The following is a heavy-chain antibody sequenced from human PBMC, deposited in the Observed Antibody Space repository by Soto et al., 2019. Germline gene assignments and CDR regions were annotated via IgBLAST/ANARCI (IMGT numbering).Heavy chain of an antibody. CDR1: GFSFSTSGVG. Sequence: QMTLKESGPTLVKPTQTLTLTCSFSGFSFSTSGVGVGWVRQPPGKALEWLALIYWSGDEHYRPSLKSRLTITKATSKNQVVLIITDMDPVDTATYYCARGLATLPVFAFDVWGQGTTVTVSS. CDR2: IYWSGDE. CDR3: ARGLATLPVFAFDV. V-gene: IGHV2-5*01. D-gene: IGHD6-6*01. J-gene: IGHJ3*01.